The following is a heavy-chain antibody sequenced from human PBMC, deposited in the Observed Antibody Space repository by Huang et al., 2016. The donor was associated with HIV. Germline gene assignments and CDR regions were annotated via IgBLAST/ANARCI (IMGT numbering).Heavy chain of an antibody. CDR3: AKGGSAAAVLDF. V-gene: IGHV3-30*18. Sequence: QVQLVESGGGVVQPGRSLRISCAAPGFTFSLYGMHWVRQAPGKGLEWVAVISYDGKTKYYADSVKGRFTISREKSKTTLYLQMNRLRVEDTALYYCAKGGSAAAVLDFWGQGTLVTVSS. CDR2: ISYDGKTK. D-gene: IGHD6-13*01. CDR1: GFTFSLYG. J-gene: IGHJ4*02.